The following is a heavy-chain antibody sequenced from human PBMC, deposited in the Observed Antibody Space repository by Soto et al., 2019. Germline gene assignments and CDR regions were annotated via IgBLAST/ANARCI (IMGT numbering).Heavy chain of an antibody. CDR3: AKDRRADWESYYYYAMDV. D-gene: IGHD1-26*01. J-gene: IGHJ6*02. CDR1: GGLFSSYP. CDR2: IIPIYGTA. V-gene: IGHV1-69*01. Sequence: QEQLVQSGAEVKKPGSSVKVSCKASGGLFSSYPISWVRQVPGQGLEWMGGIIPIYGTANYAQKFQGRVTITADASTRTAYMELSSLRSEDTAVYYCAKDRRADWESYYYYAMDVWGQGTTVTVSS.